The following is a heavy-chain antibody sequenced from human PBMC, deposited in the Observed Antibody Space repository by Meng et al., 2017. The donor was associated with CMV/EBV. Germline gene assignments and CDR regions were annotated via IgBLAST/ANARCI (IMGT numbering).Heavy chain of an antibody. Sequence: SETLSLTCTVSGGSISSRSYNWGWIRQPPGKGLEWVGSVYYDGSTYYNSSLKGRVTTLVDTSKNQFSLKLSSVTAADTAVYYCARSIRQGFLEWLSGSRGYWGPGILVTVSS. V-gene: IGHV4-39*01. CDR2: VYYDGST. D-gene: IGHD3-3*01. CDR3: ARSIRQGFLEWLSGSRGY. CDR1: GGSISSRSYN. J-gene: IGHJ4*02.